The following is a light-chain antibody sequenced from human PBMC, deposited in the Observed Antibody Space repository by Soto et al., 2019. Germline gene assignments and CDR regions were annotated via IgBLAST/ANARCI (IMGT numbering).Light chain of an antibody. V-gene: IGKV3-20*01. CDR3: HQYGSSPLT. J-gene: IGKJ4*01. CDR1: QSVTSSY. CDR2: GAS. Sequence: EIVLTQSPGTLSLSPGERATLSCRASQSVTSSYLAWYQQKPGQAPRLLIYGASSRATGIPDRFSGSWSGTDFTLTISRLEPQDFAMYYCHQYGSSPLTFGGGTKVEIK.